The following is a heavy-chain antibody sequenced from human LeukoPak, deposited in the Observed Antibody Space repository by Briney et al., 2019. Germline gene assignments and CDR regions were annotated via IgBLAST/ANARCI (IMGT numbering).Heavy chain of an antibody. CDR3: AKVMEDSAGYYGNYYYYGMDV. Sequence: GGSLRLSCAASGFIFSSYDMHWVRQAPGKGLEWVAVISHDGNDRYYADSVRGRFTVSRDHSKSTLYLQMNSLRAEDTAVYYCAKVMEDSAGYYGNYYYYGMDVWGQGTTVTVSS. CDR1: GFIFSSYD. D-gene: IGHD3-22*01. V-gene: IGHV3-30*18. CDR2: ISHDGNDR. J-gene: IGHJ6*02.